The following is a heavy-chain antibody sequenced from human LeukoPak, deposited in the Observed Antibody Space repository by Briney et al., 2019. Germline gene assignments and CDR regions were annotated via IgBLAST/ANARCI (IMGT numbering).Heavy chain of an antibody. V-gene: IGHV4-59*08. CDR3: ARHGSVRYSSGGIDY. Sequence: SETLSLTCTVSGGSISSYYWSWIRQPPGKGLEWIGYIYYSGSTNYNPSLKSRVTISVDTSKNQFSLKLSSVTAADTAVYYCARHGSVRYSSGGIDYWGQGTLVTVSS. CDR1: GGSISSYY. J-gene: IGHJ4*02. CDR2: IYYSGST. D-gene: IGHD6-19*01.